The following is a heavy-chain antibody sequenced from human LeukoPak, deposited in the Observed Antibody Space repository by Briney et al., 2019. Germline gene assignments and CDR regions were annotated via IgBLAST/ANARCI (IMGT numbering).Heavy chain of an antibody. CDR1: GGSISSYY. V-gene: IGHV4-4*07. J-gene: IGHJ4*02. CDR3: ARDYYDSSGYLYLFDY. D-gene: IGHD3-22*01. CDR2: IYTSGST. Sequence: SETLSLTCTVSGGSISSYYWSWIREPAGKGLEWIGRIYTSGSTNYNPSLKSRVTMSVDTSKNQFYLKLSSVTAADTAVYYCARDYYDSSGYLYLFDYWGQGTLVTVSS.